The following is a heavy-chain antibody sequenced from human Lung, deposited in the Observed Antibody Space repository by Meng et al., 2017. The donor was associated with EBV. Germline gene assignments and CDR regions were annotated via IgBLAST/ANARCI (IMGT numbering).Heavy chain of an antibody. CDR3: ARDYGSGIFDY. D-gene: IGHD3-10*01. V-gene: IGHV4-31*03. CDR2: IYDSGST. CDR1: GGSISSGGYY. Sequence: QGQLHGTGPGLVKPSPTRSLTCTVSGGSISSGGYYWSWIRQHPGKGLEWIGYIYDSGSTYYSPSLKSRVSMSVDTSKNQFSLKLSSVTAADTAVYYCARDYGSGIFDYWGQGTLVTVSS. J-gene: IGHJ4*02.